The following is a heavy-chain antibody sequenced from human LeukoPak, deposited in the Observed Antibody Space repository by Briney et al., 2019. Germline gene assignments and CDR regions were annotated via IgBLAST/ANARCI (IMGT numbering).Heavy chain of an antibody. V-gene: IGHV1-46*01. CDR3: ARSRGRVGATGYYYYYMDV. CDR1: GYTFTSYY. CDR2: INPSGGST. J-gene: IGHJ6*03. D-gene: IGHD1-26*01. Sequence: GASVKVSCKASGYTFTSYYMHWVRQAPGQGLEWMGIINPSGGSTSYAQKFQGRVTMTRDTSTSTVYMELSSLRSEDTAVYYCARSRGRVGATGYYYYYMDVWGKGTTVTISS.